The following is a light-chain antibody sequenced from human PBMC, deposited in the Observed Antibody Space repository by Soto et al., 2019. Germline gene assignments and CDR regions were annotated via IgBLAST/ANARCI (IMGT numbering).Light chain of an antibody. CDR1: QSITNS. Sequence: TQSPATLSLSPGDRATLSCRASQSITNSLAWYRHQPGQPPRLLIYDASTRATGIPARFSGSGSGTEFTLIISSLQSEDSAVYYCQQYNSWLWTFGQGTKV. CDR3: QQYNSWLWT. J-gene: IGKJ1*01. V-gene: IGKV3-15*01. CDR2: DAS.